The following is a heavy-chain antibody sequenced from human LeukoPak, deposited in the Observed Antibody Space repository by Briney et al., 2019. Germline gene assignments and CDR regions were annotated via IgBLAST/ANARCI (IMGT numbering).Heavy chain of an antibody. V-gene: IGHV3-30-3*01. D-gene: IGHD2-2*01. Sequence: GRSLRLSCAASGFTFSSYAMHWVRQAPGKGLEWVAVISYDGSNKYYADSVKGRFTISRDNSKNTLYLQMNSLRAEDTAVYYCARPGYCSSTSCDPYYFDYWGQGTLVTVSS. CDR1: GFTFSSYA. CDR2: ISYDGSNK. J-gene: IGHJ4*02. CDR3: ARPGYCSSTSCDPYYFDY.